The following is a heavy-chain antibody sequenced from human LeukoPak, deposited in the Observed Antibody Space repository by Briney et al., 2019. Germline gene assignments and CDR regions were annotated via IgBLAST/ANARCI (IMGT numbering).Heavy chain of an antibody. CDR3: VKGRYSNSWYSSDY. Sequence: GGSLRLSCSASGFTFSSYAMHWVRQAPGKGLEYVSAISSSGGRTYYADSVRGRFTISRDNSKNTLYLQMSNLRAEDTAVYYCVKGRYSNSWYSSDYWGQGTLVTVSS. CDR2: ISSSGGRT. V-gene: IGHV3-64D*09. D-gene: IGHD6-13*01. J-gene: IGHJ4*02. CDR1: GFTFSSYA.